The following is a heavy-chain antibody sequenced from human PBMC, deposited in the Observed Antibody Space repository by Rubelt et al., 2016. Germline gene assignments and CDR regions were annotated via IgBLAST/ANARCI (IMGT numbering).Heavy chain of an antibody. Sequence: QVQLQESGPGLVKPSETLSLTCTVSGGSISSYYWSWIRQPPGKGLEWIGYIYYSGSTNYNPSLKCGFPISVDTSKNQFSRKLSSVTAADTAVYYCARHTGRATVYSSSSWFDPWGQGTLVTVSS. CDR1: GGSISSYY. V-gene: IGHV4-59*08. CDR3: ARHTGRATVYSSSSWFDP. D-gene: IGHD6-6*01. CDR2: IYYSGST. J-gene: IGHJ5*02.